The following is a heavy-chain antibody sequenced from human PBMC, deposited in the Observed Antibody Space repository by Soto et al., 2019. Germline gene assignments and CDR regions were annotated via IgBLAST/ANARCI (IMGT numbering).Heavy chain of an antibody. Sequence: QVQLVESGGGVVQPGRSLRLSCAASGFTFSSYGMHWVRQAPGKGLEWVAVIWYDGSNKYYADSVKGRFTISRDNSKNTLYLQMNSLRAEDTAVYYCAKELTTVTTGGYWGQGTLVPVSS. CDR3: AKELTTVTTGGY. J-gene: IGHJ4*01. CDR2: IWYDGSNK. CDR1: GFTFSSYG. V-gene: IGHV3-33*06. D-gene: IGHD4-17*01.